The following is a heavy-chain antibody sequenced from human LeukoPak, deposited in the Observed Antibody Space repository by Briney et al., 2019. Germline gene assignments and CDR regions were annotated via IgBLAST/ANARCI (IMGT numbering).Heavy chain of an antibody. CDR3: ARDGRGDYCSGGSCLMFDP. D-gene: IGHD2-15*01. Sequence: GGSLRLSCAASGFTFSIYAMHWVRQAPGKGLEWVAVISYDGSNKYYADSVKGRFTISRDNSKNTLYLQMNSLRAEDTAVYYCARDGRGDYCSGGSCLMFDPWGQGTLVTVSS. V-gene: IGHV3-30*04. J-gene: IGHJ5*02. CDR1: GFTFSIYA. CDR2: ISYDGSNK.